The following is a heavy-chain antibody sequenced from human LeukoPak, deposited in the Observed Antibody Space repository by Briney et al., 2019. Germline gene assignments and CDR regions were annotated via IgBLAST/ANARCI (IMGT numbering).Heavy chain of an antibody. CDR1: GFTFSTYS. J-gene: IGHJ4*02. CDR2: NSSSSRTI. D-gene: IGHD3-10*01. Sequence: GGSLRLSCAASGFTFSTYSMNWVRQAPGKGLEWVSYNSSSSRTIYCADAVKGRFTISRDNAKSSLWLQMNSLRAEDTAVYYCARDRGDYYFDFWGQGTLVTVSS. V-gene: IGHV3-48*01. CDR3: ARDRGDYYFDF.